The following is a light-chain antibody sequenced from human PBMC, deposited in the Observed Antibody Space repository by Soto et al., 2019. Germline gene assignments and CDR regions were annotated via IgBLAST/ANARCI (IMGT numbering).Light chain of an antibody. Sequence: EIVLTQSPGTLSLSPGERGTLSCRASQSVSSSYLAWYQQRPGQAPRLLIYGASSRATGIPDRFSGSGSGTDFTLTISSLEPEDFAVYYCQQYGRSLPWTFGQGTRLEIK. CDR1: QSVSSSY. CDR3: QQYGRSLPWT. J-gene: IGKJ5*01. V-gene: IGKV3-20*01. CDR2: GAS.